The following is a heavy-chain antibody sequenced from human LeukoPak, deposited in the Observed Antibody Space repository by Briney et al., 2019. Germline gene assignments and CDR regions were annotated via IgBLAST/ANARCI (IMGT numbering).Heavy chain of an antibody. CDR2: ISGSGGST. CDR3: ACGGRRAKSFDY. D-gene: IGHD3-16*01. CDR1: GCTFSSYA. Sequence: PGGSLRLSCAASGCTFSSYAMNWVRQAPGKGLEWVSAISGSGGSTYYADSVKGRFTISRDNSKNTLYLQMNSLRAEDTAVYCCACGGRRAKSFDYWGQGTLVTVSS. J-gene: IGHJ4*02. V-gene: IGHV3-23*01.